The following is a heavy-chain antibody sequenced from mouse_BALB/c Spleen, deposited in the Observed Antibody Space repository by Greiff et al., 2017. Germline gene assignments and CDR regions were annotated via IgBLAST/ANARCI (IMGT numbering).Heavy chain of an antibody. Sequence: VQLKQSGAELVRSGASVKLSCTASGFNIKDYYMHWVKQRPEQGLEWIGWIDPENGDTEYAQKFQGKATLTADTSSNTAYLQLSSLTSEDTAVYYCNGGYYYGSSGAYWGQGTMVTVSA. D-gene: IGHD1-1*01. J-gene: IGHJ3*01. CDR3: NGGYYYGSSGAY. CDR1: GFNIKDYY. CDR2: IDPENGDT. V-gene: IGHV14-4*02.